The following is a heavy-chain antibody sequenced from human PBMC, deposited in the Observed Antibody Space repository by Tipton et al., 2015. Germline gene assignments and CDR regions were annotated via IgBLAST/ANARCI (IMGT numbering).Heavy chain of an antibody. CDR1: AYSISSDYY. J-gene: IGHJ4*02. Sequence: TLSLTCAVSAYSISSDYYWGWIRQPPGKGLEWIGSISHSGNTYYNPSLMSRITMSRHTSKNQFSLKLTSVTAADTAVYYCACQDYDSLTRDYQTVDYWGQGTLVTVSS. CDR3: ACQDYDSLTRDYQTVDY. D-gene: IGHD3-9*01. CDR2: ISHSGNT. V-gene: IGHV4-38-2*01.